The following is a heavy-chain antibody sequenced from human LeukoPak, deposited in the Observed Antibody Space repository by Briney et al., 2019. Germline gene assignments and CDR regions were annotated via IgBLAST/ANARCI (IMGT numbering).Heavy chain of an antibody. D-gene: IGHD3-10*01. CDR1: GGTFSSYG. CDR2: IIPSFGTA. CDR3: ARGITMVRGVIPFDY. J-gene: IGHJ4*02. Sequence: SVKVSCKASGGTFSSYGISWVRQAPGQGLEWMGGIIPSFGTANYAQKFQGRVTITADESTRTAYMGLSSLRSEDTAVYYCARGITMVRGVIPFDYWGQGTLVTVSS. V-gene: IGHV1-69*01.